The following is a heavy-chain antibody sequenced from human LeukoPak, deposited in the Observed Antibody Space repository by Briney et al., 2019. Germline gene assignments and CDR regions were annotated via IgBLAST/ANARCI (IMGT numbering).Heavy chain of an antibody. V-gene: IGHV4-59*07. CDR2: IYNSGST. J-gene: IGHJ3*02. Sequence: PSDTLSLTCTVSGGSISSYHWSWIRQPPGRGLEWIGYIYNSGSTNYNPSLKSRVTISVDTSKNHFSLKLSSVTAADTAVYYCARSVAGHDIWGQGTMVTVSS. CDR3: ARSVAGHDI. D-gene: IGHD2-21*01. CDR1: GGSISSYH.